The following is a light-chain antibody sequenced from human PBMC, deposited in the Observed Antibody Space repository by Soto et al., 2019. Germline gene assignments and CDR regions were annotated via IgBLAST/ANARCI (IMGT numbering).Light chain of an antibody. Sequence: QSVLTQPASVSGSPGQSITISCTGTTSDVGGYNYVSWYQQHPGKAPKLMIFDVSDRPSGVSERFSGSKSGNTASLTISGLQAEDVADYYCSSYTSSTTLLVFGGGTK. J-gene: IGLJ2*01. CDR1: TSDVGGYNY. CDR3: SSYTSSTTLLV. CDR2: DVS. V-gene: IGLV2-14*01.